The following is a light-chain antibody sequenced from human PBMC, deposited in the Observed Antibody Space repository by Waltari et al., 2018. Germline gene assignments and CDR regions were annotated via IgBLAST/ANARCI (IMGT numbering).Light chain of an antibody. V-gene: IGKV4-1*01. CDR2: GTS. CDR1: QTILYSSYNKNY. CDR3: QQYYSAPYT. Sequence: DIVMTQSPDSLAVSLGETTTLNCKSSQTILYSSYNKNYLAWYQVKPGPAPKLRVYGTSTRESGVPDRFSGSGSGTDFSLTISSLQAEDVAVYYCQQYYSAPYTFGQGTKLEIK. J-gene: IGKJ2*01.